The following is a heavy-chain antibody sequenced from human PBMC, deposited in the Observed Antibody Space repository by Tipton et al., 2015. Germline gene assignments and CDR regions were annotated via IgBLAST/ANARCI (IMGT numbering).Heavy chain of an antibody. V-gene: IGHV4-61*01. CDR2: IYYSGIS. J-gene: IGHJ6*02. Sequence: LRLSCTVSSASVSSGIYYWNWIRQPPGKGLEWIGYIYYSGISNYNPSLESRVTMSVDTSKNQFSLNLSSVTAADTAVYYCARVGYYYGSGSYYHYYYYYGMDVWGQGTTVTVSS. D-gene: IGHD3-10*01. CDR1: SASVSSGIYY. CDR3: ARVGYYYGSGSYYHYYYYYGMDV.